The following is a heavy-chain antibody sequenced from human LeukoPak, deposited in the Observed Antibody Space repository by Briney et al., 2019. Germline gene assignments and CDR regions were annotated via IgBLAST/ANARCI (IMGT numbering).Heavy chain of an antibody. CDR2: IIPILGIA. Sequence: ASVKVSCKASGGTFSSYAISWVRQAPGQGLEWMGRIIPILGIANYAQKFQGRVTITADKSTSIAYMELSSLRSEDTAVYYCARYSSSWYLGDWGQGTLVTVSS. V-gene: IGHV1-69*04. CDR1: GGTFSSYA. CDR3: ARYSSSWYLGD. J-gene: IGHJ4*02. D-gene: IGHD6-13*01.